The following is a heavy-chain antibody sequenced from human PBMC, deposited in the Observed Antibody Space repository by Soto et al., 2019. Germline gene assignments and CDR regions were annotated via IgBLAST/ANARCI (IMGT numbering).Heavy chain of an antibody. D-gene: IGHD3-10*01. CDR3: ARGRGGFDS. Sequence: QVQLQESGPGLVKPSETLSLTCTVSGGSISSSYWSWIRQSPGKGLEWIGYIYYSGSTNYNPSLKRRVIISIDTSKNQFYLKLTSVTAADTAVYYCARGRGGFDSWGQGTLVTVSS. CDR1: GGSISSSY. CDR2: IYYSGST. J-gene: IGHJ4*02. V-gene: IGHV4-59*01.